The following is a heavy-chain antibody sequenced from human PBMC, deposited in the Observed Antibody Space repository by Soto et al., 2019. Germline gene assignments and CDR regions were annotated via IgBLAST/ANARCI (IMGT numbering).Heavy chain of an antibody. V-gene: IGHV3-30*18. CDR1: GFIFTNYG. Sequence: QMQLVESGGGAVQPGRSLTLSCAASGFIFTNYGMHWVRQAPGKGLEWVAVVSQDGVKTYYVDSVKGRFTISRDNSKNTLYLQMDSLRPEDTAIYYSAKDVSARLYGINVWGQGTTVIVSS. CDR2: VSQDGVKT. D-gene: IGHD6-6*01. CDR3: AKDVSARLYGINV. J-gene: IGHJ6*01.